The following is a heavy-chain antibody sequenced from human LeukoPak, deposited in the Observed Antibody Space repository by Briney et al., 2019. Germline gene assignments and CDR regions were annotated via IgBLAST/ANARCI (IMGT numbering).Heavy chain of an antibody. CDR1: GDSVSFSY. V-gene: IGHV4-59*08. CDR3: ARHPFATPFDR. D-gene: IGHD2-15*01. J-gene: IGHJ5*02. CDR2: VFHTGDS. Sequence: PSETLSLTCAVSGDSVSFSYWGWIRQPPGKGLEWIGYVFHTGDSNCDPSLKRRVTMSLDTSKNQLSLRLTSVTAADTAVYYCARHPFATPFDRWGRGTLVTVSS.